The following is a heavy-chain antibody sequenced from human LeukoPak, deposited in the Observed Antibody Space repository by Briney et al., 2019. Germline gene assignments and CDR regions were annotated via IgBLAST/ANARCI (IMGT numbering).Heavy chain of an antibody. CDR3: AKDRITANVGYYFDY. Sequence: WGSLRLSCVGSGFTFSTYAVSWVRQAPGKGLEWVSSISGDSGDTFYEESVKGRFTIFRDNSKSTLYLQMNSLRVDDTAVYYCAKDRITANVGYYFDYWGQGTLVTVSS. J-gene: IGHJ4*02. CDR2: ISGDSGDT. CDR1: GFTFSTYA. V-gene: IGHV3-23*01. D-gene: IGHD3-3*01.